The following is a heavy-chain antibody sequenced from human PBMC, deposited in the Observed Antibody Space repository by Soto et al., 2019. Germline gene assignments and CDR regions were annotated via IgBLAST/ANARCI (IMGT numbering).Heavy chain of an antibody. J-gene: IGHJ6*02. V-gene: IGHV1-69*01. CDR3: ARVFTFGDSGYYYGMDV. CDR1: GGTFSSYA. CDR2: IIPIFGTA. D-gene: IGHD3-16*01. Sequence: QVQLVQSGAEVKKPGSSVKVSCKASGGTFSSYAISWVRQAPGQGLEWMGGIIPIFGTANYAQKFQGRVTITADESTSTAYMELSSLRSEDTAVYYCARVFTFGDSGYYYGMDVGGQGTTVTVSS.